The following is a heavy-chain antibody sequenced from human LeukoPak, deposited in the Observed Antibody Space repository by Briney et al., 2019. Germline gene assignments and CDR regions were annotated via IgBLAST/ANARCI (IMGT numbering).Heavy chain of an antibody. D-gene: IGHD2-2*01. Sequence: GRTVRLPCAASGFTFSSYGMHGVRQAPGKGLEWGAVISYDGSNKYYADSVKGRFTISRDNSKNTLYLHMNSLRDEDTAVYYCAKDRGYCSSTSCHDTGYGMDVWGKGTTVTVSS. J-gene: IGHJ6*04. CDR2: ISYDGSNK. CDR1: GFTFSSYG. V-gene: IGHV3-30*18. CDR3: AKDRGYCSSTSCHDTGYGMDV.